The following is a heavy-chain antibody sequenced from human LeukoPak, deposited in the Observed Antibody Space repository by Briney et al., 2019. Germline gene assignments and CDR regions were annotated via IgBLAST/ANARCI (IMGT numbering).Heavy chain of an antibody. D-gene: IGHD2-21*01. CDR1: GGSISRYF. Sequence: KPSETLSLTCTVSGGSISRYFWSWIRPPPGKGLEWSGYISYSETTDYTPSLKSRVTMSVDTSENHFSLKLSFVTAADTAVYFCARKANCVSGSCRYFDYWGQGTPVTVSS. CDR3: ARKANCVSGSCRYFDY. CDR2: ISYSETT. V-gene: IGHV4-59*01. J-gene: IGHJ4*02.